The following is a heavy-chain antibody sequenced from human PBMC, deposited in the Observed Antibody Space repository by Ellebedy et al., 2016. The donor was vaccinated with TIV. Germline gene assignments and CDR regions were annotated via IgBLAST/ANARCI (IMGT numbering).Heavy chain of an antibody. D-gene: IGHD6-19*01. V-gene: IGHV3-30*18. Sequence: GGSLRLSXVASGLPFSTYAMHWVRQAPGKGLEWVALISYTGNDKYYVDSAKGRFAISRDNTKNTLLLQMNSLRAEDTGVYYCAKDLRGSGLYAIDHWGQGALVTVSS. CDR3: AKDLRGSGLYAIDH. J-gene: IGHJ4*02. CDR1: GLPFSTYA. CDR2: ISYTGNDK.